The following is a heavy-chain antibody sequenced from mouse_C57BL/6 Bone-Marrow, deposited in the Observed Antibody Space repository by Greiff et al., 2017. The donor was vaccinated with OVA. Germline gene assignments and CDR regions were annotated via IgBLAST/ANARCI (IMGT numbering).Heavy chain of an antibody. J-gene: IGHJ1*03. Sequence: LQQSEGGLVQPGSSMKLSCTASGFTFSDYYMAWVRQVPEKGLEWVANINYDGSSTYYLDSLKSRFIISRDNAKNILYLQMSSLKSEDTATYYCARKLGWYFDVWGTGTTVTVSS. D-gene: IGHD4-1*01. CDR3: ARKLGWYFDV. CDR2: INYDGSST. V-gene: IGHV5-16*01. CDR1: GFTFSDYY.